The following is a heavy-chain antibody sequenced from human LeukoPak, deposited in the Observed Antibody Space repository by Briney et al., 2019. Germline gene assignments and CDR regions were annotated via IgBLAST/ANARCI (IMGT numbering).Heavy chain of an antibody. V-gene: IGHV4-4*02. Sequence: SGTLSLTCAVSGGSISSSNWWSWVRQPPGKGLEWIGEIYHSGSTNYNPSLKSRVTISVDKSKNQFSLKLSSVTAADTTVYYCVRVYSGSYGAFDFWGQGTMVTVSS. D-gene: IGHD1-26*01. CDR3: VRVYSGSYGAFDF. CDR2: IYHSGST. CDR1: GGSISSSNW. J-gene: IGHJ3*01.